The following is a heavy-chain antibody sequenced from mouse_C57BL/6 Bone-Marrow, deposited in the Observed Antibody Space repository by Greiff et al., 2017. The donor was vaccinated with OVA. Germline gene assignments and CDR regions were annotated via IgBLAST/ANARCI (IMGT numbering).Heavy chain of an antibody. J-gene: IGHJ4*01. Sequence: VQLQQSGAELVRPGASVTLSCKASGYTFTDYDMHWVKQTPVHGLEWIGAIDPETGGTASNQKFKGKAILTADKSSSTAYKELRSLTSEDSAVYYCTRSSYDYEVDYWGQGTSVTVSS. V-gene: IGHV1-15*01. CDR1: GYTFTDYD. CDR3: TRSSYDYEVDY. D-gene: IGHD2-4*01. CDR2: IDPETGGT.